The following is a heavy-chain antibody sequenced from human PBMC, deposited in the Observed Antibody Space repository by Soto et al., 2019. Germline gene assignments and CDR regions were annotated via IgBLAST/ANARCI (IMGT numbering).Heavy chain of an antibody. V-gene: IGHV4-30-2*01. CDR3: ASLYAYYYGMDV. D-gene: IGHD4-17*01. Sequence: SETLSLTCAVSGGSISSGGYSWSWIRQPPGKGLEWIGYIYHSGSTYYNPSLKSRVTISVDRSKNQFSLKLSSVTAADTSVYYCASLYAYYYGMDVWGQGTTVTVSS. CDR1: GGSISSGGYS. J-gene: IGHJ6*02. CDR2: IYHSGST.